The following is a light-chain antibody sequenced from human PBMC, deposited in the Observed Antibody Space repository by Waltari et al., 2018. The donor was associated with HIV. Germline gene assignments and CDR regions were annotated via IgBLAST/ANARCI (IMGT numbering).Light chain of an antibody. CDR1: SSAVRGYNH. CDR3: SSYTSSGTPV. J-gene: IGLJ3*02. Sequence: QSALTHPPSVYGSPGQPTPISCTATSSAVRGYNHVSWYQQHPGTTPKPMIYQVSKRPAGVSTRFSGSKTGNAASLTISGLQAEDEADYYCSSYTSSGTPVFGGGTKLTVL. CDR2: QVS. V-gene: IGLV2-14*01.